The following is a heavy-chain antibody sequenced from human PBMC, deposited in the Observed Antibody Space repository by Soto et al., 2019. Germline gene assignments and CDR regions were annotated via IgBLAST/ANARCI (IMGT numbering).Heavy chain of an antibody. CDR3: AKDRLRGFVVVIGYYGMDV. CDR1: GFTFTSYH. D-gene: IGHD3-3*01. CDR2: ISYDGSNK. V-gene: IGHV3-30*18. Sequence: PAGSLRLSCAVSGFTFTSYHMHWVRHAPGKGLEWVAVISYDGSNKYYADSVKGRFTISRDNSKNTLYLQMNSLRAEDTAVYYCAKDRLRGFVVVIGYYGMDVWGQGTTVTVSS. J-gene: IGHJ6*02.